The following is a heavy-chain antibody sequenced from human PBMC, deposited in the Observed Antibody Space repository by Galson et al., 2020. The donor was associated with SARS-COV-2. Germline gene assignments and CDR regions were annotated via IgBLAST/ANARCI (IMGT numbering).Heavy chain of an antibody. CDR1: GFTFSSYS. V-gene: IGHV3-48*01. Sequence: GGSLRLSCAASGFTFSSYSMNWVRQAPGKGLEYVAYISSSGSLIYYGDSVKGRFTISRDNAKNSVYLQMNSLRGDDTAVYYCARDIDSESSYDYYGMDVWGQGTTVTVSS. D-gene: IGHD1-26*01. J-gene: IGHJ6*02. CDR3: ARDIDSESSYDYYGMDV. CDR2: ISSSGSLI.